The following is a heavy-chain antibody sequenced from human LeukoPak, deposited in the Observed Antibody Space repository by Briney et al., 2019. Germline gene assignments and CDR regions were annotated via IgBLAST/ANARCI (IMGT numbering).Heavy chain of an antibody. CDR3: ARTSFKGYFDF. Sequence: GGSLTLFCAASGFPFNNYNMIWLRHAPGEARVWVSYISTSSTTISYADSVKGRFTNSRDNAKNSLYRQMNSLRDEDTAVYYCARTSFKGYFDFWGQGALVTVSS. CDR2: ISTSSTTI. J-gene: IGHJ4*02. V-gene: IGHV3-48*02. CDR1: GFPFNNYN.